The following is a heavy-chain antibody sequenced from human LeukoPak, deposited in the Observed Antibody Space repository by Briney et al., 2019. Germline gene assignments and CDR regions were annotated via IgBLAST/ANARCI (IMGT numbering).Heavy chain of an antibody. CDR2: ISAYNGNT. D-gene: IGHD3-22*01. J-gene: IGHJ4*02. Sequence: ASVKVSCKASGYTFTSYGISWVRQAPGQGLEWMGWISAYNGNTNYAQKLQGRVTMTTGTSTSTAYMELRSLRSDDTAVYHCARDLGETYYYDSSGYYFDYWGQGTLVTVSS. V-gene: IGHV1-18*01. CDR1: GYTFTSYG. CDR3: ARDLGETYYYDSSGYYFDY.